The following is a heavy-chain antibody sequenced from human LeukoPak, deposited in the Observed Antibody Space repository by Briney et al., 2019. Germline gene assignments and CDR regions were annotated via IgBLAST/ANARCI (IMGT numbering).Heavy chain of an antibody. D-gene: IGHD2-21*01. Sequence: GGSLTLSCAASGFTFTTYCMSWVRQAPGKGLEWMAQINQDGSEKYYVDSVKGRFTISRDNAKDTLYLQVNSLSIEDTAVYYCARDTIATVFDWWGQGTLVTVSS. J-gene: IGHJ4*02. CDR2: INQDGSEK. CDR3: ARDTIATVFDW. CDR1: GFTFTTYC. V-gene: IGHV3-7*04.